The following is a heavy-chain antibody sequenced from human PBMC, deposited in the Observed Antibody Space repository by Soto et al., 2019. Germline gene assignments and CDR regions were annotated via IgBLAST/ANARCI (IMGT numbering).Heavy chain of an antibody. V-gene: IGHV3-33*01. D-gene: IGHD6-19*01. CDR2: IWYDGGNK. J-gene: IGHJ4*02. CDR3: ARDGQWLPRDGLRSSYYFDY. CDR1: GFNFSSYV. Sequence: QVQLVESGGGVVQPGRSLSLSCAASGFNFSSYVMHWVRQAPGKGLEWVAVIWYDGGNKYYADSVKGRFTISRDNSKNTLYLQMNSLRAEDTAVYYCARDGQWLPRDGLRSSYYFDYWGQGTLVTVSS.